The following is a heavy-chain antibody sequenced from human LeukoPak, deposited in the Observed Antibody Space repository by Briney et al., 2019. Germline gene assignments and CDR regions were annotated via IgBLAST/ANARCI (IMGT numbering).Heavy chain of an antibody. J-gene: IGHJ4*02. V-gene: IGHV3-23*01. CDR3: AKGLSRLLGYYFDY. D-gene: IGHD2-15*01. Sequence: GGSLRLSCAASGFTLWNYAMSWVRQAPGKGLEWVSAISASGGNTYYADSVKGRFTISRDNSKNTLYLQMNSLRAEDTAVYYCAKGLSRLLGYYFDYWGQGTLVTVSS. CDR1: GFTLWNYA. CDR2: ISASGGNT.